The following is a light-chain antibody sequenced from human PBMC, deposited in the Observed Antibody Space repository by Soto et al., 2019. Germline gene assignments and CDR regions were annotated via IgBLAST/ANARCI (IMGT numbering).Light chain of an antibody. Sequence: EIVLTQSRSTLSLYPGERATLSSRTSQSTSKNYLAWYQQKPGQAPRLLIYGASSRATGIPDRLSGSGSGTDFTLTISRLEPEDFAVYYCQQYGDSRTFGQGTKVDIK. V-gene: IGKV3-20*01. J-gene: IGKJ1*01. CDR1: QSTSKNY. CDR3: QQYGDSRT. CDR2: GAS.